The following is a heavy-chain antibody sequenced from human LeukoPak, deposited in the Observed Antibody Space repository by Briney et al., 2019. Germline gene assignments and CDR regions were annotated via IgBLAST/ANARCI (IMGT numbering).Heavy chain of an antibody. CDR1: GFTFSNAW. CDR2: IKSKTDGGTT. CDR3: TTLGESSYYYYMDV. Sequence: PGGSLRLSCAASGFTFSNAWMTWVRQAPGKGLEWVGRIKSKTDGGTTDYAAPVKGRLTISRDDSKNTLYLQMNSLKTEDTAVYYCTTLGESSYYYYMDVWGKGTTVTISS. J-gene: IGHJ6*03. V-gene: IGHV3-15*01. D-gene: IGHD3-16*01.